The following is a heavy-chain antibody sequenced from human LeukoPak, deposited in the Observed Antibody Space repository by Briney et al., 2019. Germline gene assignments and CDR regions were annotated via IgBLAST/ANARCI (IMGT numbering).Heavy chain of an antibody. Sequence: GGSLRLSCAASGFIFSTYVMNWVRQAPGKGLEWVSSISGSGGSTYYADSVKGRFTISRDNSKNTLYLQMSSLWAEDTAIYFCAKDRLHSSGWYEPFDYWGQGTLVTVSS. CDR3: AKDRLHSSGWYEPFDY. D-gene: IGHD6-19*01. J-gene: IGHJ4*02. V-gene: IGHV3-23*01. CDR2: ISGSGGST. CDR1: GFIFSTYV.